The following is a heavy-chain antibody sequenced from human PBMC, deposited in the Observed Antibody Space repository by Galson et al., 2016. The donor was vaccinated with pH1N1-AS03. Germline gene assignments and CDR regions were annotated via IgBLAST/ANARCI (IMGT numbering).Heavy chain of an antibody. D-gene: IGHD4-11*01. CDR1: GLSLIAPW. CDR3: TRVGRYGNLDF. CDR2: IRTKTTDYST. J-gene: IGHJ4*02. V-gene: IGHV3-15*01. Sequence: SLRLSCAASGLSLIAPWMAWVRQTPGKGMEWVGLIRTKTTDYSTEYAAPVKGRFTISRDDSKNTVYLQVNGLKTEDTAVYYCTRVGRYGNLDFWGQGTLVTVSS.